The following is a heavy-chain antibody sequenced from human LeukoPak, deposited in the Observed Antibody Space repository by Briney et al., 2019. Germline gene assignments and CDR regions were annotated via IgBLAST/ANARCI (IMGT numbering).Heavy chain of an antibody. D-gene: IGHD1-1*01. CDR2: IYYSGST. CDR3: ARTDTTVEPFFDY. V-gene: IGHV4-31*03. J-gene: IGHJ4*02. CDR1: GGSISSGGYY. Sequence: SQTLSLTCTVSGGSISSGGYYWSWIRQHPGKGLEWIGYIYYSGSTYYNPSLKSRVTISVDTSKNQFSLKLSSVTAADTAVYYCARTDTTVEPFFDYWGQGTLVIVSS.